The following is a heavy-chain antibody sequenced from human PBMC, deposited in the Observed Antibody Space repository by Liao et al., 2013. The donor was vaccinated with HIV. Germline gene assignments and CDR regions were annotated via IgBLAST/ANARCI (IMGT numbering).Heavy chain of an antibody. D-gene: IGHD2-2*01. Sequence: QVQLQESGPGLVKPSQTLSLTCTVSGGSISRGSNFWTWIRQPAGKGLEWIGRIYTSGSTNYNPSLKSRVTISVDTSKNQFSLKLSSVTAADTAVYYCARGLFECSSTSCQHIEIDYWGQGTLVTVSS. J-gene: IGHJ4*02. CDR1: GGSISRGSNF. CDR3: ARGLFECSSTSCQHIEIDY. CDR2: IYTSGST. V-gene: IGHV4-61*02.